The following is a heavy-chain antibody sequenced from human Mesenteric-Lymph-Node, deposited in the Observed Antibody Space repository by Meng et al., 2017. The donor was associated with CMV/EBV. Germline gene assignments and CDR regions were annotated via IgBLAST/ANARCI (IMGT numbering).Heavy chain of an antibody. D-gene: IGHD2-2*01. V-gene: IGHV3-53*01. CDR3: AKEGPLVVPGATHFYFYSLDV. J-gene: IGHJ6*02. CDR2: IYSGGST. Sequence: LSLTCAASGFTVTTNYMAWVRQTPGKGLEWVSIIYSGGSTIYADSVKGRFSISRDNSKNTLYLQMNSLRVEDTAVYYCAKEGPLVVPGATHFYFYSLDVWGQGTTVTVSS. CDR1: GFTVTTNY.